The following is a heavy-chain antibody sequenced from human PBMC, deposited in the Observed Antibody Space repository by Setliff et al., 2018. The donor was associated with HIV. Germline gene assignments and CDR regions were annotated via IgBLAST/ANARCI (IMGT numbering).Heavy chain of an antibody. Sequence: ASVKVSCKASGYTFTSYAIHWVRQAPGQWLEWMGWINVGKGNTKYSQVRDRITITRDTSANTAYMELSSLRSDDTAVYFCARGALLAAFDFDHWGHGTQVTVSS. CDR1: GYTFTSYA. CDR3: ARGALLAAFDFDH. V-gene: IGHV1-3*01. J-gene: IGHJ4*03. D-gene: IGHD3-10*01. CDR2: INVGKGNT.